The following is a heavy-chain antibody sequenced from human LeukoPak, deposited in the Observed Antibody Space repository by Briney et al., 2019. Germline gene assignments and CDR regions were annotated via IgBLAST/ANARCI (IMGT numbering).Heavy chain of an antibody. V-gene: IGHV3-74*01. Sequence: EGSLRLSCAASGFTFSNYWMNWVRQVPGKGLMWVSRMSGDGSSTNYADSVKGRFTISRDNAKNTLYLQMNSLRVEDTALYYCARSFSNTVRGVGDSWGQGTLVTVSS. J-gene: IGHJ4*02. D-gene: IGHD3-10*01. CDR3: ARSFSNTVRGVGDS. CDR1: GFTFSNYW. CDR2: MSGDGSST.